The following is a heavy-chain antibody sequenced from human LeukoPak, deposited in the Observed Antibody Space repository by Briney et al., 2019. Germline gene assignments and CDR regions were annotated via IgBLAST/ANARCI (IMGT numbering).Heavy chain of an antibody. CDR3: VRVGYRYVIDDWSRTGLGAYPTKYYYHMDV. Sequence: SETLSLTCAVYGGSFSDYYWGWIRQPPGKGLEWIGEINPSGSTNYSPSLKSRVTISVDTSKNQFSLKLSSVAAADTAVYFCVRVGYRYVIDDWSRTGLGAYPTKYYYHMDVWDKGATVTVSS. D-gene: IGHD5-18*01. J-gene: IGHJ6*03. CDR1: GGSFSDYY. V-gene: IGHV4-34*01. CDR2: INPSGST.